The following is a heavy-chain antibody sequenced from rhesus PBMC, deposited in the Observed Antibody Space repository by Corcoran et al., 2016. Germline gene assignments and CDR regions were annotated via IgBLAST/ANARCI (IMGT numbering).Heavy chain of an antibody. D-gene: IGHD4-4*01. Sequence: QVQLQESGPGLVKPSATLSLTCAVPGASISSYWGSWIRQPPGKGLEWIGEIFGHSGNSYYNPSLKIRVIISKDASKNQFSLKLSSVTAADTAVYYCARSGYGSGGVYWGQGILVTVSS. CDR3: ARSGYGSGGVY. V-gene: IGHV4-80*01. CDR1: GASISSYW. CDR2: IFGHSGNS. J-gene: IGHJ4*01.